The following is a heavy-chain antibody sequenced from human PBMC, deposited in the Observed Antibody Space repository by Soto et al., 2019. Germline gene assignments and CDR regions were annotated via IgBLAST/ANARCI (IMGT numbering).Heavy chain of an antibody. CDR1: GFTFSDYY. D-gene: IGHD5-18*01. Sequence: GGSLRLSCAASGFTFSDYYMGLIRQAPGKGLEWVSYISSSGSTIYYADSVKGRFTISRDNAKNSLYLQMNSLRAEDTAVYYCARDRARGYSYTNYGMDVWGQGTTVTVSS. J-gene: IGHJ6*02. CDR2: ISSSGSTI. CDR3: ARDRARGYSYTNYGMDV. V-gene: IGHV3-11*01.